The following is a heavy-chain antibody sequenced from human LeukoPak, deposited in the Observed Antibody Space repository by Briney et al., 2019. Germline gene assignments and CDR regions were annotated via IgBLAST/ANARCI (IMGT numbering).Heavy chain of an antibody. CDR2: IYTSGST. Sequence: SETLSLTCTVSGGSISSYYWSWIRQPAGKGLEWIGRIYTSGSTNYNPSLKSRVTMSVDTSKNQFSLKLSSVTAADTAVYYCASYYYYGSGSYYNAWNWFDPWGQGTLVTVSS. CDR3: ASYYYYGSGSYYNAWNWFDP. CDR1: GGSISSYY. J-gene: IGHJ5*02. D-gene: IGHD3-10*01. V-gene: IGHV4-4*07.